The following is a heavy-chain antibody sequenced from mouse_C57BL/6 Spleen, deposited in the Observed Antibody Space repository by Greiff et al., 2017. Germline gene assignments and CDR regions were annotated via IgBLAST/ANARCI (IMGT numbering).Heavy chain of an antibody. CDR1: GFTFSDYG. V-gene: IGHV5-17*01. CDR2: ISSGSSTI. J-gene: IGHJ4*01. Sequence: EVMLVESGGGLVKPGGSLELSCAASGFTFSDYGMHWVRQAPEKGLEWVAYISSGSSTIYYADTVKGRFTISRDNAKNTLFLQMTSLRSEDTAMYYCARPGSLYAMDYWGQGTSVTVSS. CDR3: ARPGSLYAMDY. D-gene: IGHD6-1*01.